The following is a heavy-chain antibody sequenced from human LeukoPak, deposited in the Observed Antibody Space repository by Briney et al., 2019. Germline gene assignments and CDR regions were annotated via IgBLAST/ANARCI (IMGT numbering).Heavy chain of an antibody. V-gene: IGHV4-59*01. D-gene: IGHD6-19*01. CDR1: GDSITTYY. CDR3: ARVAVAAREYFDY. J-gene: IGHJ4*02. CDR2: ISYSGNT. Sequence: PSETLSLTCTVSGDSITTYYWSWIRQSPGKGLEWIGYISYSGNTNYSPSLQSRATISVDTSKSQFSLKLTSVTAADTAVYYCARVAVAAREYFDYWGQGTLVTVSS.